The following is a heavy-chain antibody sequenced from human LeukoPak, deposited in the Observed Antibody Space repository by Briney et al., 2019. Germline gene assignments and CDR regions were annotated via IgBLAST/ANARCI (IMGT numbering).Heavy chain of an antibody. D-gene: IGHD3-10*01. J-gene: IGHJ6*02. CDR2: ISSGSGYI. V-gene: IGHV3-21*06. CDR3: ASAQITIVRSYNGMDV. Sequence: PGGSLRLSCAASGFSFSTYTMNWVRQAPGKGLEWVSSISSGSGYIYYADSVKGRFTISRDNAKNPLYLQMNSLRAEDTAVYYCASAQITIVRSYNGMDVWGQGTTVTVSS. CDR1: GFSFSTYT.